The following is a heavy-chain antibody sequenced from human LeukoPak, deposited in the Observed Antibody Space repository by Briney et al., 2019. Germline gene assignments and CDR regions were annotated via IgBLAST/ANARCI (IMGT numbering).Heavy chain of an antibody. J-gene: IGHJ5*02. CDR1: GGSISSYY. D-gene: IGHD1-1*01. CDR3: ARVLELANWFDP. CDR2: IYTSGST. V-gene: IGHV4-4*07. Sequence: SETLFLTCTVSGGSISSYYWSWIRQPAGKGLEWIGRIYTSGSTNYNPSLKSRVTMSVDTSKNQFSLKLSSVTAADTAVYYCARVLELANWFDPWGQGTQVTVSS.